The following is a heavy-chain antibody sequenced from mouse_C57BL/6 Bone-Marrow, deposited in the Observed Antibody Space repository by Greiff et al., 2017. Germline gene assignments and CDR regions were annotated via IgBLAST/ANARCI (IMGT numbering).Heavy chain of an antibody. CDR1: GYTFTDYY. CDR3: SRYYCGSSFYAMDY. V-gene: IGHV1-26*01. CDR2: INPNNGGT. J-gene: IGHJ4*01. D-gene: IGHD1-1*01. Sequence: EVQLQQSGPELVKPGASVKISCKASGYTFTDYYMNWVKQSHGKSLEWIGDINPNNGGTSYNQKFKGKATLAVDKSSSTAYMEHRSLTSEDSAVYYWSRYYCGSSFYAMDYWGQGTSVTVSS.